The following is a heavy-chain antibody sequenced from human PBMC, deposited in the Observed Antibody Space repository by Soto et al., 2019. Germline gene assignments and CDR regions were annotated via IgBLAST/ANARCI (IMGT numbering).Heavy chain of an antibody. J-gene: IGHJ4*02. CDR3: ARVQYYDSSGYPDY. CDR1: GYTFTSYG. Sequence: ASVKVSCKASGYTFTSYGISWVRQAPGQGLEWMGWISAYNGNTNYAQKLQGRVTMTTDTSTSTAYMELRSLRSDDTAVYYCARVQYYDSSGYPDYWGQGTLVTVSS. CDR2: ISAYNGNT. V-gene: IGHV1-18*04. D-gene: IGHD3-22*01.